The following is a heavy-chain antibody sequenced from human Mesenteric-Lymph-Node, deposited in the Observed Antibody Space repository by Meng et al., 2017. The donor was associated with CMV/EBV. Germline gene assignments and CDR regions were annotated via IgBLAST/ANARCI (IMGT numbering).Heavy chain of an antibody. Sequence: KASGYTVSRCYMRWVRQGHGKGIEWIGIINPSGGRTRCKQKFRDGVDMDRDTATRKVYKEQSSLRSEDTDVYYCERVPSASSSLGGEYWGQGTLVTVSS. J-gene: IGHJ4*02. CDR3: ERVPSASSSLGGEY. D-gene: IGHD6-13*01. CDR1: GYTVSRCY. CDR2: INPSGGRT. V-gene: IGHV1-46*01.